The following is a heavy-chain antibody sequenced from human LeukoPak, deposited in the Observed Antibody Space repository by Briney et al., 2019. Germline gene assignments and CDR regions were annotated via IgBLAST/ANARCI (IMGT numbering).Heavy chain of an antibody. D-gene: IGHD2-8*01. Sequence: GGSLRLSCAASGFTVSSNEMSWVRQAPGKGLEWVSSISGGSTYYADSRKGRFTISRDNSKNTLHLQMNSLRAEDTAVYYCARESCLNAVCYTGEGAFDIWGQGTMVTVSS. CDR3: ARESCLNAVCYTGEGAFDI. J-gene: IGHJ3*02. CDR2: ISGGST. CDR1: GFTVSSNE. V-gene: IGHV3-38-3*01.